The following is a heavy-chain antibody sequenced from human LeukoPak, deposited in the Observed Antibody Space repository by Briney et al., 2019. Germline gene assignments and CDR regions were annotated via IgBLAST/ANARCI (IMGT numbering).Heavy chain of an antibody. CDR1: GFTFSSYS. V-gene: IGHV3-48*01. Sequence: GGSLRLSCAASGFTFSSYSMNWVRQAPGKGLEWVSYISSSSSAIYYADSVKGRFTISRDNAKNSLYLQMNSLRAEDTAVYYCAKLAYCGGDCYQHDAFDIWGQGTMVTVSS. CDR3: AKLAYCGGDCYQHDAFDI. CDR2: ISSSSSAI. J-gene: IGHJ3*02. D-gene: IGHD2-21*02.